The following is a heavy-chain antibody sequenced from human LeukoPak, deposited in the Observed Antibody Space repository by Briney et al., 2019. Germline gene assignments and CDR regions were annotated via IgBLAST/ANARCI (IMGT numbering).Heavy chain of an antibody. D-gene: IGHD4-17*01. CDR2: ISYDGNHK. Sequence: GGSLRLSCAASGFTFSSYPMHWVRQAPGKGLEWVSLISYDGNHKYYADSMKGRFTISRDNSKNMFYVQINSLRPEDTAVYFCARGFPYDDTTEGYYYLMDVWGQGTTVTVSS. CDR3: ARGFPYDDTTEGYYYLMDV. V-gene: IGHV3-30-3*01. CDR1: GFTFSSYP. J-gene: IGHJ6*02.